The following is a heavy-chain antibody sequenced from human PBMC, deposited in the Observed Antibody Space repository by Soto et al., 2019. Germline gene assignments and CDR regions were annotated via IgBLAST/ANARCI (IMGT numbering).Heavy chain of an antibody. Sequence: QVQLVQSGAEVKKPGASVKVSCKASGYTFTSYAMHWVRQAPGQRLEWMGWINAGNGNTKYSQKFQGRVTITRDTSASTAYMELSSLRSEDTAVYYCARTGDCSSTSCYALYNWFDPWGQGTLLTVSS. CDR1: GYTFTSYA. CDR2: INAGNGNT. D-gene: IGHD2-2*01. CDR3: ARTGDCSSTSCYALYNWFDP. V-gene: IGHV1-3*01. J-gene: IGHJ5*02.